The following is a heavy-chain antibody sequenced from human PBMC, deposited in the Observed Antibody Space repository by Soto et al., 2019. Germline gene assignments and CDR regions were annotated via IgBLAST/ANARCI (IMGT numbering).Heavy chain of an antibody. CDR1: GFTFSSYG. CDR3: ERDGGWRTYYYYYYMDV. D-gene: IGHD2-15*01. V-gene: IGHV3-33*01. CDR2: IWYDGSNK. J-gene: IGHJ6*03. Sequence: QVQLVESGGGVVQPGRSLRLSCAAYGFTFSSYGMHWVRQAPGKGLEREAGIWYDGSNKYYADSLKGRFTISRDNSKNTLYLQINRLRAEDTAVYYCERDGGWRTYYYYYYMDVSGKRTTVTDSS.